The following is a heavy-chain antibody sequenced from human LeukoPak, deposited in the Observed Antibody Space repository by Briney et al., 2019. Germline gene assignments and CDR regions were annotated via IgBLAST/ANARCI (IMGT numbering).Heavy chain of an antibody. D-gene: IGHD2-2*01. CDR3: ARDEPQLVPAAPFDY. Sequence: ASVKVSCKASGYTFTSYGISWVRQAPGQGLEWMGWISAYNGNTNYAQKLQGRVTMTIDTSTSTAYMELRSLRSDDTAVYYCARDEPQLVPAAPFDYWGQGTLVTVSS. CDR2: ISAYNGNT. V-gene: IGHV1-18*01. CDR1: GYTFTSYG. J-gene: IGHJ4*02.